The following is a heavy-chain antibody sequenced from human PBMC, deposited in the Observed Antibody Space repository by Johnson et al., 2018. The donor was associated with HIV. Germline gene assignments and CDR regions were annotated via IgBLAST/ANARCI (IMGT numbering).Heavy chain of an antibody. J-gene: IGHJ3*02. D-gene: IGHD4-23*01. CDR3: AKDRGYGGNLDAFAI. V-gene: IGHV3-30*04. Sequence: QVQLVESGGGVVQPGRSLRLSCAASGFTFSSYAMHWVRQAPGKGLEWVAVISYDGSNKYYADSVKGRFTISRDNSKNTLYLQMNSLRAEDTAVYYCAKDRGYGGNLDAFAIWGQGTMVTGSS. CDR2: ISYDGSNK. CDR1: GFTFSSYA.